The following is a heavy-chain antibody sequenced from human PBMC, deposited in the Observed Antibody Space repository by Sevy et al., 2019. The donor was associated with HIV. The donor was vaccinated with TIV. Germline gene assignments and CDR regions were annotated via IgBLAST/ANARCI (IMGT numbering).Heavy chain of an antibody. Sequence: GGSLRLSCAASGFTFSSYAMHWVRQAPGKGLEWVAVISYDGSNKYYAHSVKGRFTISRDNSKNTLYLQMNSLRAEDTAVYYCAREHSGGYYDFWSGYPRDYGMDVWGQGTTVTVSS. V-gene: IGHV3-30-3*01. CDR1: GFTFSSYA. CDR3: AREHSGGYYDFWSGYPRDYGMDV. J-gene: IGHJ6*02. CDR2: ISYDGSNK. D-gene: IGHD3-3*01.